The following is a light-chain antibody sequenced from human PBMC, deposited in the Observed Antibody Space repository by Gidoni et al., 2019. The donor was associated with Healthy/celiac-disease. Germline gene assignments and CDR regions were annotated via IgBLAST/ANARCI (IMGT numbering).Light chain of an antibody. CDR3: GTWDSSLSAGWV. V-gene: IGLV1-51*02. J-gene: IGLJ3*02. Sequence: QSVWTQPPSVSAAPGQKVTISCSGSSSNIGNNYVSWYQQLPGTAPKLLIYENNKRPSGIPDRFSGSKSGTSATLGITGLQTGDEADYYCGTWDSSLSAGWVFGGGTKLTVL. CDR2: ENN. CDR1: SSNIGNNY.